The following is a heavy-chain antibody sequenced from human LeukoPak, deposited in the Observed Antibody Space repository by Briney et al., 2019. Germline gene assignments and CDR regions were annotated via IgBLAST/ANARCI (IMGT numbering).Heavy chain of an antibody. D-gene: IGHD6-19*01. CDR2: ISWNSRNI. Sequence: PGRSLRLSCAASGFTFSSYGMHWVRQAPGKGLEWVSSISWNSRNIRYADSVKGRFTISRDNAKNSLYLQMNSLRVEDTALYYCAKDIGGMAVSGTSTAFDYWGQGTLVTVSS. V-gene: IGHV3-9*01. CDR1: GFTFSSYG. CDR3: AKDIGGMAVSGTSTAFDY. J-gene: IGHJ4*02.